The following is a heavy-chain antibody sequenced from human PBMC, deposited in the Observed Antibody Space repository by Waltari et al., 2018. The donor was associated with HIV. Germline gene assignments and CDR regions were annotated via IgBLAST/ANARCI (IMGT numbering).Heavy chain of an antibody. D-gene: IGHD1-20*01. J-gene: IGHJ4*02. CDR2: IYWDDDK. V-gene: IGHV2-5*02. Sequence: QITLKESGPTLVKPTQTLTLTCTFSGFSLSTSGVGVGWIRQPPGKALEWLALIYWDDDKRYSPSLKSRLTITKDTSKNQVVLTMTNMDPVDTATYYCAHRSITGTGKGEFDYWGQGTLVTVSS. CDR3: AHRSITGTGKGEFDY. CDR1: GFSLSTSGVG.